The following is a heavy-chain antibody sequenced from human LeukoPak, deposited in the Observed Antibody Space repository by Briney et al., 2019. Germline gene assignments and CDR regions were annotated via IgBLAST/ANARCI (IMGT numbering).Heavy chain of an antibody. D-gene: IGHD6-13*01. J-gene: IGHJ4*02. V-gene: IGHV4-59*01. CDR3: ARVTGYVMEDYFDY. CDR2: IYYSGST. CDR1: GGSISSYY. Sequence: PSETLSLTSTVSGGSISSYYWSWIRQPPGKGLEWIGYIYYSGSTNYNPSLKSRVTISVDTSKNQFSLRLSSVTAADTAVYYCARVTGYVMEDYFDYWGQGTLVTVSS.